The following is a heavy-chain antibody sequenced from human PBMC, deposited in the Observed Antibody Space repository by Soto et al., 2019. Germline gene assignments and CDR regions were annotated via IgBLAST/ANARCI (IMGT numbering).Heavy chain of an antibody. D-gene: IGHD6-19*01. CDR1: GGSFSDYY. Sequence: PSETLSLTCAVYGGSFSDYYWSWIRQPPGKGLEWIGEINHSGSTNYNPSLKSRVTISVDTSKNQFSLKLSSVTAADTAVYYCARGNSSGWYFDYWGQGALVTVSS. CDR2: INHSGST. J-gene: IGHJ4*02. CDR3: ARGNSSGWYFDY. V-gene: IGHV4-34*01.